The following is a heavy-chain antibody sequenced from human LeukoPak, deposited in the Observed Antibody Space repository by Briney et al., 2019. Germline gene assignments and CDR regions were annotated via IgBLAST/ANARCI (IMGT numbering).Heavy chain of an antibody. V-gene: IGHV3-21*01. CDR3: ESPPTMPLHF. Sequence: GGSLRLSCAASGFNFSCYNMNCVRQAPGKGLEWVSFISRSSFSLDYADSVKGRFTISRDNANSSLYLQTNSLRAEDTAVCYCESPPTMPLHFWGQGTLVTVSS. CDR1: GFNFSCYN. CDR2: ISRSSFSL. D-gene: IGHD2-2*01. J-gene: IGHJ4*02.